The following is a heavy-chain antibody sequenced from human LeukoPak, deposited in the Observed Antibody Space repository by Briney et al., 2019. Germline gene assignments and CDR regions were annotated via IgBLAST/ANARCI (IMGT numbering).Heavy chain of an antibody. CDR1: GFTFSSYG. V-gene: IGHV3-33*01. J-gene: IGHJ4*02. CDR3: ARDSQRLVFITTIDY. CDR2: IWFDGTNR. Sequence: GGSLRLSCAASGFTFSSYGMHWVRQAPGKGLEWVGVIWFDGTNRYYADSVKGRFTISRDNSKNTLYLQMNSLRAEGTAVYYCARDSQRLVFITTIDYWGQGTLVIVSS. D-gene: IGHD3-22*01.